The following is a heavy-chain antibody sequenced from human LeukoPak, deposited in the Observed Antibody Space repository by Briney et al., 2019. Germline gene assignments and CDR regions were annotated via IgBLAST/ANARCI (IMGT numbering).Heavy chain of an antibody. V-gene: IGHV6-1*01. Sequence: SQTLSLICAISGDSVTSNSVTWNWIRQSPSRGLEWLGRTYYRSTWYNDYAVSVRGRITVNPDTSKNQFSLHLNSVTPEDTAVYYCARRLTQYDCFDPWGQGILVTVSS. J-gene: IGHJ5*02. CDR2: TYYRSTWYN. CDR3: ARRLTQYDCFDP. CDR1: GDSVTSNSVT. D-gene: IGHD2-2*01.